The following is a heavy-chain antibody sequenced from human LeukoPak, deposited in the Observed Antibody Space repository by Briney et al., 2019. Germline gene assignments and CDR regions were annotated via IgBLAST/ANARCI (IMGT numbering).Heavy chain of an antibody. J-gene: IGHJ1*01. CDR1: GFAFSNYE. V-gene: IGHV3-48*03. D-gene: IGHD3-22*01. CDR3: ATSRGYFFRWFQH. CDR2: IASSGSTI. Sequence: GGSLRLSCSASGFAFSNYEMNWVRQAPGKGLEWVSYIASSGSTIYYADSVKGRFTISRDNAKSSLYLQMNSLRADDTAVYYCATSRGYFFRWFQHWGQGTLVTVSS.